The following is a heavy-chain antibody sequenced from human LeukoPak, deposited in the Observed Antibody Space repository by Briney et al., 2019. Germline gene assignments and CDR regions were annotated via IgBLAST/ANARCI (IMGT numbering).Heavy chain of an antibody. J-gene: IGHJ4*02. CDR3: ARTTTLTSLFDY. D-gene: IGHD4-11*01. CDR1: GYTFTDSY. V-gene: IGHV1-2*02. CDR2: INPNSGGT. Sequence: ASVKVSCKASGYTFTDSYMYWVRLAPGQGLEWLGWINPNSGGTKYAQKFQGRVTMTRDTSINTAYMELSSPRFDDTAIYYCARTTTLTSLFDYWGQGTLVTVSS.